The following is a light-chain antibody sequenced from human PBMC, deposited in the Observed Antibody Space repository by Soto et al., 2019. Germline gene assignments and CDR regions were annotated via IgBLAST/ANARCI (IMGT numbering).Light chain of an antibody. CDR1: QSVSSY. CDR2: DAS. J-gene: IGKJ3*01. CDR3: QQRSNWPPS. Sequence: EIVLTQSPATLSLSPGERATLSCRASQSVSSYLAWYQQKPGQAPRLLIYDASNRATGIPARFSGSGSVTDFTLTISSLAPEDFAVYYCQQRSNWPPSFGPGTKVDIK. V-gene: IGKV3-11*01.